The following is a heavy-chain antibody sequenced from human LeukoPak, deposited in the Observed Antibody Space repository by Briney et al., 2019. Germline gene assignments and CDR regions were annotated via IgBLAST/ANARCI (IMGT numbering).Heavy chain of an antibody. CDR3: ARDDPRWGTSGDY. D-gene: IGHD7-27*01. V-gene: IGHV3-21*01. J-gene: IGHJ4*02. CDR2: ISSSSTYI. CDR1: GFTFSAYT. Sequence: GGSLRLSCVASGFTFSAYTMXXXXQAPGXGLEXXSFISSSSTYIYYADSLKGRFTISRDNAKNSLYLQMNSLRAEDTAVYYCARDDPRWGTSGDYWGQGTLVTVSS.